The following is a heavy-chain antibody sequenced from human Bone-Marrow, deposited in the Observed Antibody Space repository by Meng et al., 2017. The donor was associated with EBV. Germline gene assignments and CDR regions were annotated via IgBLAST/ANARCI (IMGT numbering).Heavy chain of an antibody. Sequence: QVLLVRSGAEVKKPGSSVKVSCKTSGGTFSSDAISWVRQAPGQGLVWLGGLIPMSGAPYYAQNFQGRVTITADESTSTHYMELSNLRSEDTAMYYCASESGRGFTPDYWGQGTLVTVSS. J-gene: IGHJ4*02. D-gene: IGHD3-10*01. CDR3: ASESGRGFTPDY. CDR1: GGTFSSDA. V-gene: IGHV1-69*01. CDR2: LIPMSGAP.